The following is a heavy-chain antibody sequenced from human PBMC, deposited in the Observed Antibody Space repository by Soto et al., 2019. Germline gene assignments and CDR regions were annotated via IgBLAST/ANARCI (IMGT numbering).Heavy chain of an antibody. J-gene: IGHJ4*02. CDR3: AKNWDTTSSSSSH. CDR2: ISGTGGIT. CDR1: GFTFSTYA. Sequence: EVQLLESGGGLVQPGGSLRLSCAASGFTFSTYAMSWVRQAPGKGLEWVSAISGTGGITYYADSVKGRFTISRDNSKNTLYLQMNSLRAEATAVYYCAKNWDTTSSSSSHWGQGTLVTVSS. D-gene: IGHD6-6*01. V-gene: IGHV3-23*01.